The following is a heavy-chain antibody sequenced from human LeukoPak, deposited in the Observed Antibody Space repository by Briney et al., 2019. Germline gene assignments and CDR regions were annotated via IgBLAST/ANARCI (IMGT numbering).Heavy chain of an antibody. D-gene: IGHD3-10*01. CDR3: AKELLWFGELLENYYGMDV. CDR1: GFTFSSYA. Sequence: GSLRLSCAASGFTFSSYAMSWVRQAPGKGLEWVSAISGSGGSTYYADSVKGRFTISRDNSKNTLYLQMNSLRAEDTAVYYCAKELLWFGELLENYYGMDVWGQGTTVTVSS. V-gene: IGHV3-23*01. CDR2: ISGSGGST. J-gene: IGHJ6*02.